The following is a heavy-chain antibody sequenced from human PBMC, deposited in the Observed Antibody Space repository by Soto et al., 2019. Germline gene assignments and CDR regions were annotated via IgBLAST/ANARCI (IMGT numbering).Heavy chain of an antibody. Sequence: QVQLVQSGAEVKKPGSSVKVSCKASGGTFSSYAINWVRQAPGQGLEWMGGIIPIYGTANYAQKFQGRVTITADESKRTAYMELSSLRSEDTAVYYCARERYRVYGDTVLNYYYYGMDVWGQGTTVTVPS. CDR1: GGTFSSYA. J-gene: IGHJ6*02. D-gene: IGHD4-17*01. CDR2: IIPIYGTA. CDR3: ARERYRVYGDTVLNYYYYGMDV. V-gene: IGHV1-69*12.